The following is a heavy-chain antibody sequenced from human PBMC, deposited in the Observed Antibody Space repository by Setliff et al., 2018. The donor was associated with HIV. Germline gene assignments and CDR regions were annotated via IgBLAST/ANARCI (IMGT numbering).Heavy chain of an antibody. Sequence: SETLSLTCNVSDGSISSSSYYWAWIRQPPGKGLEWIGTIYYSGNTYYRPSLKGRVTVSIDTSKNQFSLRRNSVTAADTAVYYCARQSGYTRGWDIFGLVAGSFDIWGQGTMVTVSS. CDR1: DGSISSSSYY. J-gene: IGHJ3*02. CDR2: IYYSGNT. D-gene: IGHD3-3*01. CDR3: ARQSGYTRGWDIFGLVAGSFDI. V-gene: IGHV4-39*01.